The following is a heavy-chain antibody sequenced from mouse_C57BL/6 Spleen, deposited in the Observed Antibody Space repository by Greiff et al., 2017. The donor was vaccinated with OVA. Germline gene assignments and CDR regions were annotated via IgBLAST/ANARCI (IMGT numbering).Heavy chain of an antibody. Sequence: EVMLVESGGDLVKPGGSLKLSCAASGFTFSSYGMSWVRQTPDKRLEWVATISSGGSYTYYPDSVKGRFTISRDNAKNTLYLQMSSLKSEDTAMYYCARRGGTTVVATPYYFDYWGQGTTLTVSS. CDR1: GFTFSSYG. CDR2: ISSGGSYT. CDR3: ARRGGTTVVATPYYFDY. V-gene: IGHV5-6*02. D-gene: IGHD1-1*01. J-gene: IGHJ2*01.